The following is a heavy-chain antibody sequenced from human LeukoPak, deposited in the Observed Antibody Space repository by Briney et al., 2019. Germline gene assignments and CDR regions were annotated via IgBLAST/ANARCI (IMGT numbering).Heavy chain of an antibody. CDR3: ARGDSSGWYPGAFDI. Sequence: SETLSLTCTVSGGSISSGSYYWSWIRQPAGKGLEWIGRIYTSRSTNYNPSLKSRVTISVDTSKNQFSLKLSSVTAADTAVYYCARGDSSGWYPGAFDIWGQGTMVTVSS. CDR2: IYTSRST. CDR1: GGSISSGSYY. V-gene: IGHV4-61*02. J-gene: IGHJ3*02. D-gene: IGHD6-19*01.